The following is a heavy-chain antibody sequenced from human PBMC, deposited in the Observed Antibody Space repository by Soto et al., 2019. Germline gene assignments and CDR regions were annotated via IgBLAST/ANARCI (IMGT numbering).Heavy chain of an antibody. J-gene: IGHJ4*02. CDR1: GYTLTELS. CDR2: FDPEDGET. CDR3: ATNSVTWFGELLSPN. D-gene: IGHD3-10*01. V-gene: IGHV1-24*01. Sequence: ASVKVSCKVSGYTLTELSMHWVRQAPGKGLEWMGGFDPEDGETIYAQKFQGRVTMTEDTSTDTAYMELSSLRSEDTAVYYCATNSVTWFGELLSPNWGQGTLVTVSS.